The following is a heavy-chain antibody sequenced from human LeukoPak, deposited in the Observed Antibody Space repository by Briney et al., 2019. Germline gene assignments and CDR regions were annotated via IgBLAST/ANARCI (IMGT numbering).Heavy chain of an antibody. J-gene: IGHJ4*02. CDR2: INSGGNT. Sequence: GGSLRLSCIASGFTFSSYSMSWVRQAPGKGLEWVSVINSGGNTYYADSVKGRFTISRDNSKNTLYLQMNSLRAEDSAVYYCARDLAYYASGKQNYWGQGTLVTVSS. D-gene: IGHD3-10*01. CDR3: ARDLAYYASGKQNY. V-gene: IGHV3-66*01. CDR1: GFTFSSYS.